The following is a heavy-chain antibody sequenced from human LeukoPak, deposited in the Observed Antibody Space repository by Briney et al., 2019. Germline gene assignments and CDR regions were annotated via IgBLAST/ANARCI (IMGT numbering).Heavy chain of an antibody. V-gene: IGHV1-2*02. CDR2: INPNSGGT. D-gene: IGHD2-2*01. Sequence: ASVKVSCKASGYTFTGYYMHWVRQAPGQGLEWMGWINPNSGGTNYAQKFQGRVTMTRDTSISTAYMELSRLRSDDTAVYYCAIGIGYCSSTSCPLNDYWGQGTLVTVSS. CDR3: AIGIGYCSSTSCPLNDY. J-gene: IGHJ4*02. CDR1: GYTFTGYY.